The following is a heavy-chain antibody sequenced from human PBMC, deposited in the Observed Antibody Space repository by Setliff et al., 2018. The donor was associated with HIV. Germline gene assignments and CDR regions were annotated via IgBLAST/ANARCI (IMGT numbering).Heavy chain of an antibody. CDR3: ARHRDPPGTSWIFYYYYMDL. CDR2: MSYSGSA. Sequence: SETLSLTCSVSGDSISSSSYYWGWVRQPPGKGLEWIGSMSYSGSALYSPSLKSRVTISVDTSKNHFSLKLNSVTAADTGVYYCARHRDPPGTSWIFYYYYMDLWGGGTTVTVSS. D-gene: IGHD2-2*01. CDR1: GDSISSSSYY. J-gene: IGHJ6*03. V-gene: IGHV4-39*01.